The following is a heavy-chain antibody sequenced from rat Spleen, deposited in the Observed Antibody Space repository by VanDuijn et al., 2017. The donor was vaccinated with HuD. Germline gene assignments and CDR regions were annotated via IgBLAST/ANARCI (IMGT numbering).Heavy chain of an antibody. CDR2: IIYDGSRT. Sequence: EVQLVESDGGLVQPGRSLKLSCAASGFTLSNYNMAWVRQAPKKGLEWVATIIYDGSRTYYRDSVKGRFTISRDNAKSTLYLQMDSLRSEDTATYYCATAGTRVSRFAYWGQGTLVTVSS. J-gene: IGHJ3*01. D-gene: IGHD1-4*01. CDR1: GFTLSNYN. CDR3: ATAGTRVSRFAY. V-gene: IGHV5S10*01.